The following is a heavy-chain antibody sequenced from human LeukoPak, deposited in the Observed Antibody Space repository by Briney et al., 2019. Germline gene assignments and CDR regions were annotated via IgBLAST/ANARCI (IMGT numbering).Heavy chain of an antibody. CDR3: ARDRAYYDSSGYI. CDR2: ISSSGSTI. J-gene: IGHJ3*02. Sequence: GGSLRLSCAASGFTFSSYAMSWVRQAPGKGLEWVSYISSSGSTIYYADSVKGRFTISRDNAKNSLYLQMNSLRAEDTAVYYCARDRAYYDSSGYIWGQGTMVTVSS. CDR1: GFTFSSYA. V-gene: IGHV3-48*04. D-gene: IGHD3-22*01.